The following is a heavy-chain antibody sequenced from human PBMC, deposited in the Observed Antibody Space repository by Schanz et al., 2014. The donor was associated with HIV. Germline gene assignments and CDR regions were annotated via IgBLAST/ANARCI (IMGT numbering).Heavy chain of an antibody. CDR3: ARDAASHSYGSTMDV. V-gene: IGHV3-33*01. D-gene: IGHD5-18*01. CDR2: IWYDGSNK. J-gene: IGHJ6*02. CDR1: GFTFSSYA. Sequence: QVQLVESGGGVVQPGRSLRLSCTASGFTFSSYAIHWVRQAPGKGLEWVAVIWYDGSNKYYTDSVKGRFTISRDSSKNTLYLQMNSLRAEDTAVYYCARDAASHSYGSTMDVWGQGTTVTVSS.